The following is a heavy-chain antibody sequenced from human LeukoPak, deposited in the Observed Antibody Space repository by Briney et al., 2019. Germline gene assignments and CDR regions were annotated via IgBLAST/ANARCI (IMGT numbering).Heavy chain of an antibody. Sequence: ASVKVSCKASGYTFTSYYMYWVRQAPGQGLEWMGIINPSGGSTSYAQKFQGRVTMTRDMSTSTVYMELSSLRSEDTAVYYCARDPAGGAAEFDYWGQGTLVTVSS. V-gene: IGHV1-46*01. J-gene: IGHJ4*02. CDR1: GYTFTSYY. CDR2: INPSGGST. D-gene: IGHD6-13*01. CDR3: ARDPAGGAAEFDY.